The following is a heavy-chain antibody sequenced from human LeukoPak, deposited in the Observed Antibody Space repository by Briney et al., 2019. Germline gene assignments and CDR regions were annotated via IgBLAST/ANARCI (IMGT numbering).Heavy chain of an antibody. V-gene: IGHV1-2*02. J-gene: IGHJ4*02. D-gene: IGHD3-22*01. CDR1: GYTFTGYY. CDR3: ARVRGYYDSSGSFDY. CDR2: INPNSGGT. Sequence: ASVTVSCKASGYTFTGYYMHWVRQAPGQGLEWMGWINPNSGGTNYAQKFQGRVTMTTDTSTSTAYMELRSLRSDDTAVYYCARVRGYYDSSGSFDYWGQGTLVTVSS.